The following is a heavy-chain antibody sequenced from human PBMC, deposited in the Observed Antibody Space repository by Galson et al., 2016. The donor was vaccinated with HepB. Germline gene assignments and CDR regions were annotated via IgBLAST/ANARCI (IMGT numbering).Heavy chain of an antibody. J-gene: IGHJ4*02. CDR3: ARPDCTTASCSNFMDY. Sequence: SLRLSCAASGFTLSSSAMSWVRQAPGKGLEWVSAIHNDGGSTYYADSVKGRFTLSRDNSKNTLYLQMSSLRAEDTAVYYCARPDCTTASCSNFMDYWGQGTLVTASS. D-gene: IGHD2-2*01. CDR1: GFTLSSSA. V-gene: IGHV3-23*01. CDR2: IHNDGGST.